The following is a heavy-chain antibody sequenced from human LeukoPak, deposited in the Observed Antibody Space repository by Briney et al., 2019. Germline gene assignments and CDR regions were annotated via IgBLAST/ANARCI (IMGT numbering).Heavy chain of an antibody. CDR2: ISGSGGST. D-gene: IGHD2-8*01. V-gene: IGHV3-23*01. CDR3: ANAPGVYYYYYYMDV. J-gene: IGHJ6*03. Sequence: GGSLRLSCAASGFTFSSYAMSWVRQAPGKGLEWVSAISGSGGSTYYADSVKGRFTISRDNSKNTLYLQTNSLRAEDTAVYYCANAPGVYYYYYYMDVWGKGTTVTVSS. CDR1: GFTFSSYA.